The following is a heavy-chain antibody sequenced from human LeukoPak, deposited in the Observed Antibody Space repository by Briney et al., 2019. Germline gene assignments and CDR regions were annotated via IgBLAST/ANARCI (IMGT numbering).Heavy chain of an antibody. CDR2: INHSGST. J-gene: IGHJ4*02. D-gene: IGHD5-12*01. Sequence: ETXXLTXAVYGGSFSGYYWSWIRQPPGKGLEWIGEINHSGSTNYNPSLKSRVTISVDTSKNQFSLKLTSVTAADTAVYYCARKSGYARDYWGQGNLVIVSS. CDR3: ARKSGYARDY. CDR1: GGSFSGYY. V-gene: IGHV4-34*01.